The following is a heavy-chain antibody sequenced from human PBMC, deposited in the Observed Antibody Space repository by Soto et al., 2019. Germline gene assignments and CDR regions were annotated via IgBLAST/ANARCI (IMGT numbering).Heavy chain of an antibody. Sequence: QLQLQESGPGLVKPSETLSLTCSVSGGSISTDSYNWDWIRQSPGKGLEWIGTIYYDGTPSYNPSLKSQVTISVDTSRNHFSLKVKSVTDADTAMYYCARFFGNAFDVWGQGTMVKVSS. CDR1: GGSISTDSYN. V-gene: IGHV4-39*02. D-gene: IGHD3-3*01. CDR3: ARFFGNAFDV. CDR2: IYYDGTP. J-gene: IGHJ3*01.